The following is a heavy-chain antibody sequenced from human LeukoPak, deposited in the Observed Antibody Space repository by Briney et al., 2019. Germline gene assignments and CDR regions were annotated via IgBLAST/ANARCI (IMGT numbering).Heavy chain of an antibody. D-gene: IGHD6-6*01. CDR1: GGSIRSYY. V-gene: IGHV4-59*01. CDR2: IYYSGST. Sequence: QSSETLSLTCTVSGGSIRSYYWSWIRQPPGKGLEWIGYIYYSGSTNYNPSLKSRVTISVDTSKNQFSLKLSSVTAADTAVYYCARDSSPGGFDYWGQGTLVTVSS. J-gene: IGHJ4*02. CDR3: ARDSSPGGFDY.